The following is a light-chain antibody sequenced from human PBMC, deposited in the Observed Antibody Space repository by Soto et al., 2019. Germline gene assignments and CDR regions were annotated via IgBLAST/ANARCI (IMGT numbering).Light chain of an antibody. V-gene: IGKV3D-11*01. CDR3: QQYRMSPNT. CDR1: QGVSSY. CDR2: DAS. J-gene: IGKJ5*01. Sequence: EIVLTQSPATLSLSPGERATLSCRASQGVSSYLAWYQQKPGQAPRLLIYDASNRATGIPDRFSGSGPGTDFSLTIRGLKPEDFAVYYCQQYRMSPNTFGQGTRLEI.